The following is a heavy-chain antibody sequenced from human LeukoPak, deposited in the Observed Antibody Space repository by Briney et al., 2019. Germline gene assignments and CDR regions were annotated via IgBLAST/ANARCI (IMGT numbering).Heavy chain of an antibody. CDR2: ISGSGGST. CDR3: AKDQGDVVLLWFGESPGAFDI. D-gene: IGHD3-10*01. Sequence: GGSLRLSCAASGFTFSSYAMSWVRQAPGKGLEWVSAISGSGGSTYYADSVKGRFTISRDNSKNTLYLQMNSLRAEDTAVYYCAKDQGDVVLLWFGESPGAFDIWGQGTMVTVSS. V-gene: IGHV3-23*01. CDR1: GFTFSSYA. J-gene: IGHJ3*02.